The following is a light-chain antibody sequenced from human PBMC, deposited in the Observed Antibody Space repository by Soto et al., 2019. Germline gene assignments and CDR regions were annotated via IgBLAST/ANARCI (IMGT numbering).Light chain of an antibody. CDR2: TTS. CDR3: QQSYTTPWT. J-gene: IGKJ1*01. CDR1: QSISYY. Sequence: DIQLTQSPPPLSSSVGDPVTITCRASQSISYYLNWYQPKPGRAPRLLIYTTSSLQSGVPSKFSGSASGTDFTLTISSLQPEDFATYYCQQSYTTPWTFGQGTKVDIK. V-gene: IGKV1-39*01.